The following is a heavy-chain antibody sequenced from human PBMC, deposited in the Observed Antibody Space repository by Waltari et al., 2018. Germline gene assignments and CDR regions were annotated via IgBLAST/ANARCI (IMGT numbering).Heavy chain of an antibody. Sequence: QVQLVQSGAEVKKPGSSVKVSCKASGGTFSSYAINWVRQAPGQGLEWMGRIIPIFGTANYAQKFQGRVTITADKSTSTAYMELSSLRSEDTAVYYCARVGKRGYSGYGWFFDYWGQGTLVTVSS. D-gene: IGHD5-12*01. CDR1: GGTFSSYA. J-gene: IGHJ4*02. CDR2: IIPIFGTA. V-gene: IGHV1-69*08. CDR3: ARVGKRGYSGYGWFFDY.